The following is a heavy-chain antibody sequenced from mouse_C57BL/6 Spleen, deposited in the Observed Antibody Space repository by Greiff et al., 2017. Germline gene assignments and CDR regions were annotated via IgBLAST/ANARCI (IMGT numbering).Heavy chain of an antibody. CDR1: GYTFTDYN. D-gene: IGHD2-3*01. V-gene: IGHV1-22*01. Sequence: VHVKQSGPELVKPGASVKMSCKASGYTFTDYNMHWVKQSPGKSLEWIGYINPNNGGTSYNQKFKGKATLTVNKSSSTAYMELRSLTSEDSAVYYCARGEDGCPFAYWGQGTLVTVSA. CDR2: INPNNGGT. J-gene: IGHJ3*01. CDR3: ARGEDGCPFAY.